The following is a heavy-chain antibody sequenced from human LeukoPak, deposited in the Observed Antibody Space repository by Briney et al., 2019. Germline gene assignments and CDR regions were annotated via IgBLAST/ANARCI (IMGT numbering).Heavy chain of an antibody. Sequence: GGSLRLSCAASGFTFSSYSMNWVRQAPGKGLEWVSSISSSSSYIYYADSVKGRFTISRDNAKNSLYLQMNSLRAEDTAVYYCARGNRHCSSTSCYADWFDPWGQGTLVTVSS. J-gene: IGHJ5*02. CDR2: ISSSSSYI. D-gene: IGHD2-2*01. CDR3: ARGNRHCSSTSCYADWFDP. CDR1: GFTFSSYS. V-gene: IGHV3-21*01.